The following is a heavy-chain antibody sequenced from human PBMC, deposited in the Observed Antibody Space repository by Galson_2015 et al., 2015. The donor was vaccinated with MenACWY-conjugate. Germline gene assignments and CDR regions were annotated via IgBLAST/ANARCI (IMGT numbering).Heavy chain of an antibody. CDR3: ARHPPGGRGLDV. CDR1: YSFTTYW. J-gene: IGHJ6*02. V-gene: IGHV5-51*01. Sequence: YSFTTYWIAWVRQMPGRGLEWVGLISPGDSNTRYSPSFQGQVTISADKSISTAYLQWSSLKASDTAMYYCARHPPGGRGLDVWGQGTPVTVSS. D-gene: IGHD1-26*01. CDR2: ISPGDSNT.